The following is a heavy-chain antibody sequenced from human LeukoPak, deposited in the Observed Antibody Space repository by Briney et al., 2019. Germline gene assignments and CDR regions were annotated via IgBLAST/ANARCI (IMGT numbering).Heavy chain of an antibody. CDR3: ARDPGGSSSWYFYFDY. D-gene: IGHD6-13*01. Sequence: GGSLRLSCAASGFTFSSNYMSWVRQAPGKGLEWVSVIYSDDSTYYSDSVKGRFTISRDNSKNTLYLQMNSLRAEDTAVYYCARDPGGSSSWYFYFDYWGQGTLVTVSS. J-gene: IGHJ4*02. CDR2: IYSDDST. V-gene: IGHV3-66*01. CDR1: GFTFSSNY.